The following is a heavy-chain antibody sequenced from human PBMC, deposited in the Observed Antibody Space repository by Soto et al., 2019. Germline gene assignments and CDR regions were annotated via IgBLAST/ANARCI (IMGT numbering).Heavy chain of an antibody. CDR1: GGSFSGYY. CDR2: INHSGST. V-gene: IGHV4-34*01. J-gene: IGHJ4*02. Sequence: QVHLQQWGARVLKPSETLSLTCAVDGGSFSGYYWSWIRQPPGKGLEWIGEINHSGSTNYNPSLKSRITISLDMSTNQFSLKLSSVTAADAAVYYCASSLRFLERFFDYWGQGTLVTVSS. CDR3: ASSLRFLERFFDY. D-gene: IGHD3-3*01.